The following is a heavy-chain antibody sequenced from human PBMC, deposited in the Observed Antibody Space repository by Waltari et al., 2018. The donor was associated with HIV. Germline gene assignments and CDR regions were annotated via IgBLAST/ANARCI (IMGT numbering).Heavy chain of an antibody. CDR2: IGDDGSDK. D-gene: IGHD3-3*01. J-gene: IGHJ4*02. CDR3: APLEDYDFWGG. V-gene: IGHV3-30*02. Sequence: QVQLVESGGGVVQPGGSLRLSCAASGITFSSYDMHWVRQAPGKGVGLVAFIGDDGSDKYYADSVKGRFTISRDNSKNTLYLQMNSLRAEDTAGYYCAPLEDYDFWGGWGQGTLVTVSS. CDR1: GITFSSYD.